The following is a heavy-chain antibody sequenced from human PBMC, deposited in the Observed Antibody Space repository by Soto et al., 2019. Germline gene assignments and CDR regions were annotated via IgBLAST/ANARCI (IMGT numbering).Heavy chain of an antibody. Sequence: GSLRLSCTASGFMFSAYAMLWVRQAPGKGLEWVAAMSYDGTNKYYADSLKGRFTISRDNSKNTLFLQMSSLTADDSAVYYCARDPSQYTSGWYGIDFWGLGTLVTVS. CDR2: MSYDGTNK. CDR1: GFMFSAYA. D-gene: IGHD6-19*01. V-gene: IGHV3-30-3*01. CDR3: ARDPSQYTSGWYGIDF. J-gene: IGHJ4*01.